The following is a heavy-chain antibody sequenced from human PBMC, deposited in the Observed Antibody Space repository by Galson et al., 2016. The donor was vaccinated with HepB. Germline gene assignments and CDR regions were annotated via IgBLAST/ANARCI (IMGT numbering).Heavy chain of an antibody. J-gene: IGHJ4*02. Sequence: SETLSLTCTISGGSFSTYYWSWIRQPPGKGLEWIGCIYYSGSTNYNPSLKSRVTISVDTSMNQFSLKLSSVTAADTAVYYCARTEPSSGFRYWGQGTLVTVSS. V-gene: IGHV4-59*08. CDR2: IYYSGST. CDR3: ARTEPSSGFRY. D-gene: IGHD3-22*01. CDR1: GGSFSTYY.